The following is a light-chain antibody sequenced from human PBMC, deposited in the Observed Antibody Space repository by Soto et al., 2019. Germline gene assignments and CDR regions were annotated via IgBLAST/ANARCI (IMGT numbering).Light chain of an antibody. CDR1: QSVSSN. Sequence: EIVMTQSPVTLSVSPGEGATLSCRASQSVSSNLAWYQQKPGQAPRLLIYGASTRATGIPARFGGSGSGTEFTLTISSLQSEDFAIYYCQQYNNWPPWTFGQGPRWIS. CDR3: QQYNNWPPWT. CDR2: GAS. V-gene: IGKV3-15*01. J-gene: IGKJ1*01.